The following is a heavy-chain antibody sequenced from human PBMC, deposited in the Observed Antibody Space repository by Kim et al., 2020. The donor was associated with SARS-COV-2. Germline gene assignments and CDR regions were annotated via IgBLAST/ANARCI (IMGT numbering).Heavy chain of an antibody. D-gene: IGHD6-19*01. CDR3: ARDSGYSSGWSELDY. J-gene: IGHJ4*02. CDR2: ISSSSYI. Sequence: GGSLRLSCAASGFTFSSYSMNWVRQAPGKGLEWVSSISSSSYIYYADSVKGRFTISRDNAKNSLYLQMNSLRAEDTAVYYCARDSGYSSGWSELDYWGQGTLVTVSS. V-gene: IGHV3-21*01. CDR1: GFTFSSYS.